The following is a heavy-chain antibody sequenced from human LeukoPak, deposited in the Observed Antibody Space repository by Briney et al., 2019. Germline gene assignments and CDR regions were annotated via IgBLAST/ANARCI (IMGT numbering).Heavy chain of an antibody. CDR2: IRDGGET. CDR1: GLSFSKYA. Sequence: PGGSLRLSCAASGLSFSKYAMSWVRQAPARGPEWVSSIRDGGETFYADSVKGRFTLSRDDSRNTVYLQLNNLRVEDTAIYYCAKANWVSDADAVWWGQGTQVTVSS. CDR3: AKANWVSDADAVW. J-gene: IGHJ4*02. D-gene: IGHD3-10*01. V-gene: IGHV3-23*01.